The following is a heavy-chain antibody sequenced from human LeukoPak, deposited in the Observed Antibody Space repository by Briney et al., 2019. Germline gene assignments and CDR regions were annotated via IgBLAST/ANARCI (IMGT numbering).Heavy chain of an antibody. CDR1: GFTFSSYS. CDR3: ARVGYSYGLGDY. V-gene: IGHV3-48*01. Sequence: GGSLRLSCAASGFTFSSYSMNWVRQAPGKGLEWVSYISSSSSTIYCADSVKGRFTISRNNAKNSLYLQMNSLRAEDTAVYYCARVGYSYGLGDYWAREPWSPSPQ. J-gene: IGHJ4*02. CDR2: ISSSSSTI. D-gene: IGHD5-18*01.